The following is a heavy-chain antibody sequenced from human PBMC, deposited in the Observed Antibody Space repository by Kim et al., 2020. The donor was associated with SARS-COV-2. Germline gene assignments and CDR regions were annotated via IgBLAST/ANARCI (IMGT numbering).Heavy chain of an antibody. D-gene: IGHD2-15*01. CDR3: AREAGGGTIAFDI. J-gene: IGHJ3*02. V-gene: IGHV1-2*02. Sequence: YAQKFQGRVTMTRDTSISTAYMELSRLRSDDTAVYYCAREAGGGTIAFDIWGQGTMVTVSS.